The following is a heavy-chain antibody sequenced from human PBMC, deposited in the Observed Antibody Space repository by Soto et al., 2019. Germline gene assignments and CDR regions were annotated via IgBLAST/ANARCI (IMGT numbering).Heavy chain of an antibody. CDR1: KFSLISYT. Sequence: GGSLRLSCAASKFSLISYTMHWARQTPDKGLDWVAFISSDGKKKRYAVSVEGRFTISRDTSTNTVFLHMNNLTTADTAIYFCARELYSYVRYFYLLGHGAPVTVTS. D-gene: IGHD5-18*01. CDR3: ARELYSYVRYFYL. CDR2: ISSDGKKK. V-gene: IGHV3-30*04. J-gene: IGHJ4*01.